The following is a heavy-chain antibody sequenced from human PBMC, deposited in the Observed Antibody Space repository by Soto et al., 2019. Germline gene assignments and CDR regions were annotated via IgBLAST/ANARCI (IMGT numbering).Heavy chain of an antibody. V-gene: IGHV1-69*13. D-gene: IGHD5-18*01. Sequence: SVKVSCKASGGTFSSYAISWVRQAPGQGLEWMGGIIPIFGTANYAQKFQGRVTITADESTSTAYMELSSLRSEDTAVYYCARDPPRGYSYKSHGIYYCKDVCRQRPTVTVSS. CDR1: GGTFSSYA. CDR3: ARDPPRGYSYKSHGIYYCKDV. J-gene: IGHJ6*01. CDR2: IIPIFGTA.